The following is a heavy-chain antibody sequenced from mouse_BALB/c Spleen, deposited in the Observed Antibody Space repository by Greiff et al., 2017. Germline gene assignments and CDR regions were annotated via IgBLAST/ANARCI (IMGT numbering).Heavy chain of an antibody. D-gene: IGHD2-1*01. CDR3: ARGDGNYGGVFAY. CDR1: GFTFSSYT. V-gene: IGHV5-12-2*01. Sequence: EVQRVESGGGLVQPGGSLKLSCAASGFTFSSYTMSWVRQTPEKRLEWVAYISNGGGSTYYPDTVKGRFTISRDNAKNTLYLQMSSLKSEDTAMYYCARGDGNYGGVFAYWGQGTLVTVSA. CDR2: ISNGGGST. J-gene: IGHJ3*01.